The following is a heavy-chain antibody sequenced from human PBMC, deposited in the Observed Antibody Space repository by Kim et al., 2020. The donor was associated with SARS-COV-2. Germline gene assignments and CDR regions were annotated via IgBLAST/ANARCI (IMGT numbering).Heavy chain of an antibody. D-gene: IGHD4-17*01. CDR3: ARDPRGDYVNDRNWYFDL. Sequence: GGSLRLSCTASGFTFSDHYMSWIRQAPGKGLEWVSHISSSGNAIYDADSVKGRFSISRDNAKSSLHLQMNSLRAEDTAVYYCARDPRGDYVNDRNWYFDLWGRGTLVTVSS. CDR1: GFTFSDHY. CDR2: ISSSGNAI. V-gene: IGHV3-11*01. J-gene: IGHJ2*01.